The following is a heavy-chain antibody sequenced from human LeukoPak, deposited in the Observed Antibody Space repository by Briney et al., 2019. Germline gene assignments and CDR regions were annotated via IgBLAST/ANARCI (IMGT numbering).Heavy chain of an antibody. CDR1: GGSISSGSYY. V-gene: IGHV4-61*02. D-gene: IGHD3/OR15-3a*01. Sequence: SQTLSLTCTVSGGSISSGSYYWSWIRQPAGKGLEWIGRIYTSGSTNYNPSLKSRVTISVDTSKNQFSLKLSSVTAADTAVYYCARGRRDAMMFDLVYFQHWGQGTLVTVS. J-gene: IGHJ1*01. CDR2: IYTSGST. CDR3: ARGRRDAMMFDLVYFQH.